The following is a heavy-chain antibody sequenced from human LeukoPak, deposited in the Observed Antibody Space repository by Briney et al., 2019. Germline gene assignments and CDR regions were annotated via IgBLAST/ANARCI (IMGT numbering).Heavy chain of an antibody. V-gene: IGHV3-48*04. CDR2: ISSSSSTI. CDR1: GFTFSSYA. CDR3: ARDQGREYGSGSYSDY. Sequence: GGSLRLSCAASGFTFSSYAMSWVRQAPGKGLEWVSAISSSSSTIYYADSVKGRFTISRDNAKNSLYLQMNSLRAEDTAVYYCARDQGREYGSGSYSDYWGQGTLVTVSS. J-gene: IGHJ4*02. D-gene: IGHD3-10*01.